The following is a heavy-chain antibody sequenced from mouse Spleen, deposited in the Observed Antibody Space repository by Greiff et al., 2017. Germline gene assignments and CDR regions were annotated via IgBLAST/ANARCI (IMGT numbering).Heavy chain of an antibody. CDR3: GRGGSVVPYFFDY. D-gene: IGHD1-1*01. CDR2: IYPSDSYT. J-gene: IGHJ2*01. V-gene: IGHV1-69*01. CDR1: GYTFTSYW. Sequence: QVQLQQPGAELVMPGTSVKLSCKASGYTFTSYWMHWVKQRPGQGLEWIGEIYPSDSYTNYNQRFKGKAKFTIDKSSNTAYMQLSSLTSEDSAVYYCGRGGSVVPYFFDYWGQGTTRTVSS.